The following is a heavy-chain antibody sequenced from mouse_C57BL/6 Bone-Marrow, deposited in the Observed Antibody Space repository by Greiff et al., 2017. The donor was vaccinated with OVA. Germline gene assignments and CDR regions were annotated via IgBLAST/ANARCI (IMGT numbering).Heavy chain of an antibody. J-gene: IGHJ3*01. CDR2: ISSGSSTI. CDR3: ARKGTYYSNYGFAY. CDR1: GFTFSDYG. D-gene: IGHD2-5*01. V-gene: IGHV5-17*01. Sequence: EVKLMESGGGLVKPGGSLKLSCAASGFTFSDYGMHWVRQAPEKGLEWVAYISSGSSTIYYADTVKGRFTISRDNAKNTLFLQMTSLRSEDTAMYYWARKGTYYSNYGFAYWGQGTLVTVSA.